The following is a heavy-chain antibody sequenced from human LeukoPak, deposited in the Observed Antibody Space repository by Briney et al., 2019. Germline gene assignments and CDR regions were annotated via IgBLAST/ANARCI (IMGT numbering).Heavy chain of an antibody. CDR2: INQDGSEK. J-gene: IGHJ4*02. CDR3: ARHAPTSSAFDY. V-gene: IGHV3-7*01. D-gene: IGHD6-19*01. Sequence: GGSLRLSCAVSGLIFRSYWMSWVRQAPGKGLEWVANINQDGSEKYFVDSVKGRFTISRDNAKNSLYLQMNSLRAEDTAVYYCARHAPTSSAFDYWGQGTLVTVS. CDR1: GLIFRSYW.